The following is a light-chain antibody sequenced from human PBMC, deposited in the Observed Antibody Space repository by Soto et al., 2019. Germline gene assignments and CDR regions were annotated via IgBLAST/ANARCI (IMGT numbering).Light chain of an antibody. Sequence: IVMTQSPDSLAVSLGERATINCKSSQSILHRSKNYLVWYQQKPGQPPKLLIYWPSTRGSGVPDRFSGSGSETDFTLTISSLQAEDVAVYYCQQYHSSPYTFSQGTKLEIK. CDR2: WPS. J-gene: IGKJ2*01. CDR1: QSILHRSKNY. V-gene: IGKV4-1*01. CDR3: QQYHSSPYT.